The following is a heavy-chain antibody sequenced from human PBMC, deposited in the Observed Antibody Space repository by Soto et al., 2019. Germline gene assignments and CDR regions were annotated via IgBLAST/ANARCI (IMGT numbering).Heavy chain of an antibody. CDR1: VYTFTSYG. J-gene: IGHJ1*01. V-gene: IGHV1-18*04. CDR3: AMDYGDRPEYFKH. Sequence: QVQLVQSGPDLKRPGASMKVSCKASVYTFTSYGISWVRQAPGQGLEWMAWISPLKGRTQYSQKAQGRVTLSTDTSSTTAYMEMTTLRVDDTAVYYCAMDYGDRPEYFKHWGQGTLVTVS. D-gene: IGHD4-17*01. CDR2: ISPLKGRT.